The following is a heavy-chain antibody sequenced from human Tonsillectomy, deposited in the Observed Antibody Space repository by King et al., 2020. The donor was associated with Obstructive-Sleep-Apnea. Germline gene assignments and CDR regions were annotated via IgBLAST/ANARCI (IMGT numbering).Heavy chain of an antibody. CDR2: IYYSGST. V-gene: IGHV4-59*01. CDR1: GGSISSYY. Sequence: VQLQESGPGLVKPSETLSLTCTVSGGSISSYYWSWIRQPPGKGLEWIGYIYYSGSTNYNHSLKSRVTISVDTSKNQFSLKLSSVTAADTAVYYCARAGCGGDCYSDYYYYGMDVWGQGTTVTVSS. D-gene: IGHD2-21*02. CDR3: ARAGCGGDCYSDYYYYGMDV. J-gene: IGHJ6*02.